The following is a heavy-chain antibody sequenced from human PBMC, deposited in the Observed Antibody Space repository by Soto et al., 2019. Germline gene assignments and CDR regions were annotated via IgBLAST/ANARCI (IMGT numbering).Heavy chain of an antibody. Sequence: SVKVSCKASGGTFSSYTFNWVRQAPGQGLEWMGRIIPSLGIANYAQKFQGRVTITADRSTSTAYIELRSLRSEDTAVFYCARASQPYCGGDCSCDYWGQGTLVTVSS. CDR2: IIPSLGIA. CDR3: ARASQPYCGGDCSCDY. CDR1: GGTFSSYT. V-gene: IGHV1-69*02. J-gene: IGHJ4*02. D-gene: IGHD2-21*02.